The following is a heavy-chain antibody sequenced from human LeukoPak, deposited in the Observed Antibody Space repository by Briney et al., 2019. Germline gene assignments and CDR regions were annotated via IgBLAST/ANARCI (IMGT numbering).Heavy chain of an antibody. V-gene: IGHV3-48*04. CDR3: ARVLRYCSGGNCYSGGLGYMDV. Sequence: PGGTLRLSCAASGFTFNTYGMSWVRQAPGKGLEWVSSISRSGSTKYYADSVKGRFTISRDNAKNSLFLQMNSLRAEDTAVYYCARVLRYCSGGNCYSGGLGYMDVWGKGTTVTISS. J-gene: IGHJ6*03. CDR1: GFTFNTYG. CDR2: ISRSGSTK. D-gene: IGHD2-15*01.